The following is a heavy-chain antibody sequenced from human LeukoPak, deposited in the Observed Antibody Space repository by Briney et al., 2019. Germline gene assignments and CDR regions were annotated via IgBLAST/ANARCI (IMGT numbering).Heavy chain of an antibody. Sequence: PGGSLRLSCATSGFTFSSYALHWVRQAPGKGLEWVANIKQDGSEKYYVDSVKGRFTISRDNAKNSLYLQMNSLRAEDTAVYYCARDRFFGAFDIWGQGTMVTVSS. D-gene: IGHD3-3*01. CDR1: GFTFSSYA. J-gene: IGHJ3*02. V-gene: IGHV3-7*01. CDR3: ARDRFFGAFDI. CDR2: IKQDGSEK.